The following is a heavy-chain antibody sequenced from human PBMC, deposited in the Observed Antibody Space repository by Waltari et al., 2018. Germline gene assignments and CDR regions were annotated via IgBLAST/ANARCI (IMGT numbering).Heavy chain of an antibody. CDR1: GGSFSNYY. CDR3: GWSEGWDRLDY. CDR2: ITQRRTT. D-gene: IGHD1-1*01. J-gene: IGHJ4*02. Sequence: QVQLQQWGTGLLKPSEILSLTCAVSGGSFSNYYWSWLRQSPGKGLEWIGEITQRRTTNYNPSLKSRVTMSIDTSKNQYSLNLTSVTAADTAVYYCGWSEGWDRLDYWSRGILVTVSS. V-gene: IGHV4-34*01.